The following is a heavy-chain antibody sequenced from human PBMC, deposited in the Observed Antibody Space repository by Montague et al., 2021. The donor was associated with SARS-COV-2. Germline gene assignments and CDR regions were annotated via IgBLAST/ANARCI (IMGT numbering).Heavy chain of an antibody. CDR2: IYYSGST. CDR1: GGSISSSSYY. D-gene: IGHD6-19*01. CDR3: ARQRRGGLVSTPRFFDY. J-gene: IGHJ4*02. V-gene: IGHV4-39*01. Sequence: SETLSLTCTVSGGSISSSSYYWGRIRQPPGKGLEWIGSIYYSGSTYYNPSLKSRVTISVDTSKNQFSPKLGSVTAADTAVYYCARQRRGGLVSTPRFFDYWGQGTLVTVSS.